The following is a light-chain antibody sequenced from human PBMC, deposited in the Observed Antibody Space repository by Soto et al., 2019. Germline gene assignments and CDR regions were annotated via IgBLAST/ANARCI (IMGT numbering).Light chain of an antibody. CDR2: DND. Sequence: QSALTQPPSVSAAPGQNVTISCSGGVSNIGHNHVSWYQQLPRRAPKLLIYDNDKRPSGIPDRFSGSKSGTSATLGITGLQTGDEADYYCGTWDTGLSAGLFGGGTKLTVL. CDR3: GTWDTGLSAGL. V-gene: IGLV1-51*01. J-gene: IGLJ3*02. CDR1: VSNIGHNH.